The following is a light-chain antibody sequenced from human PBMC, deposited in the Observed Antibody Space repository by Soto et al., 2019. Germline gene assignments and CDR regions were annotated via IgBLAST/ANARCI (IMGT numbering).Light chain of an antibody. CDR2: AAS. V-gene: IGKV1-9*01. J-gene: IGKJ2*01. CDR3: QQYNLRPPYT. CDR1: QGISSY. Sequence: IQLTQSPSSLSASVGDRVTITCRASQGISSYLAWYQQKPGKAPKLLIYAASTLQSGVPSRFSGSGSGTDFTLTISSLQPEDFAVYYCQQYNLRPPYTFGQGTKLEIK.